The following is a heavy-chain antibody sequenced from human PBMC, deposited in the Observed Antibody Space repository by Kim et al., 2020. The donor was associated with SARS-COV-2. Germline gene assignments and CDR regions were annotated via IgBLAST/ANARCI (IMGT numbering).Heavy chain of an antibody. CDR2: IYYSGST. CDR1: GGSISSYY. Sequence: SETLSLTCTVSGGSISSYYWSWIRQPPGKGLEWIGYIYYSGSTNYNPSLKSRVTISVDTSKNQFSLKLSSVTAADTAVYYCARGLGATQGAFDIWGQGTMVTVSS. J-gene: IGHJ3*02. CDR3: ARGLGATQGAFDI. V-gene: IGHV4-59*01. D-gene: IGHD1-26*01.